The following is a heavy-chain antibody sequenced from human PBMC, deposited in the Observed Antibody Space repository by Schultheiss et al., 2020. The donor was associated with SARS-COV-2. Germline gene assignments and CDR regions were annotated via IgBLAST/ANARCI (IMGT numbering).Heavy chain of an antibody. J-gene: IGHJ1*01. Sequence: GSLRLSCAVYGGSFSGYYWSWIRQHPGKGLEWIGRIYTSGSTYYNPSLKSRVTISVDRSKNQFSLKLSSVTAADTAVYYCARGGGYCSSTSCYETVEYFQHWGQGTLVTVSS. CDR1: GGSFSGYY. CDR2: IYTSGST. D-gene: IGHD2-2*01. CDR3: ARGGGYCSSTSCYETVEYFQH. V-gene: IGHV4-34*01.